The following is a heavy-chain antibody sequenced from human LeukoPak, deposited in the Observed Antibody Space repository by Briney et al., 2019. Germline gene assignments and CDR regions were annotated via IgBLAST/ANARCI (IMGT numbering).Heavy chain of an antibody. CDR3: ARDEGDYGDQPFDY. J-gene: IGHJ4*02. V-gene: IGHV3-30-3*01. CDR1: GFTFSSYA. D-gene: IGHD4-17*01. CDR2: ISYDGSNK. Sequence: GGSLRLSCAASGFTFSSYAMHWVRQAPGKGLEWVAVISYDGSNKYYADSVKGRFTISRDNSKNTLYLQMNSLRAEDTAVHYCARDEGDYGDQPFDYWGQGTLVTVSS.